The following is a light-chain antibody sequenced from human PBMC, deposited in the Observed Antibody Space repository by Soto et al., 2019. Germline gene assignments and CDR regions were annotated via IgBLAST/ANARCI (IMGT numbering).Light chain of an antibody. J-gene: IGLJ1*01. Sequence: QSALTQPASVSGAPGQSITISCTGTSNDVGGYKYVSWYQQRPGTAPKLIMFEVNNRPSGVSDRFSGSRSANTASLTISGLPAQDEADYYCSSYSSNYILSYVFGTGTKLIVL. CDR2: EVN. CDR3: SSYSSNYILSYV. CDR1: SNDVGGYKY. V-gene: IGLV2-14*03.